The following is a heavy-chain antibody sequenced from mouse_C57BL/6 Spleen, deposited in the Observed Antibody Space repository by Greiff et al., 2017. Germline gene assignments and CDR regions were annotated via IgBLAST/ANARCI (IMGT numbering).Heavy chain of an antibody. D-gene: IGHD1-1*01. CDR1: GYPFTDYN. Sequence: EVQLQQSGPELVKPGASVKISCKASGYPFTDYNMNWVKKSNGKSLEWIGVINPNYGTTSYNQKFKGKATLTVDQSSSTAYMQLNSLTSEDSAVYYCARANYGSRYYFDYWGQGTTLTVSS. CDR3: ARANYGSRYYFDY. J-gene: IGHJ2*01. CDR2: INPNYGTT. V-gene: IGHV1-39*01.